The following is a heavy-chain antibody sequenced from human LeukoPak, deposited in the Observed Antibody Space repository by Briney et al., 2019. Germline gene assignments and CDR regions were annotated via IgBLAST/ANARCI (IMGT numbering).Heavy chain of an antibody. CDR2: ISGSGGST. Sequence: GGSLRLSCAASGFTLSSYAMSWVRQARGRGLEWVLPISGSGGSTYNADSVKGRFTISRDNSKNTLYLRMNSLRAEDTAVYYCAKYRITMIVVGGAFDIWGQGTMVTVSS. V-gene: IGHV3-23*01. D-gene: IGHD3-22*01. CDR1: GFTLSSYA. J-gene: IGHJ3*02. CDR3: AKYRITMIVVGGAFDI.